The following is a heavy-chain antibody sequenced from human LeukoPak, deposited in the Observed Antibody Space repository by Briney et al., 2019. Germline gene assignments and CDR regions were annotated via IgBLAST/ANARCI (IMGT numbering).Heavy chain of an antibody. J-gene: IGHJ4*02. CDR3: ARGIKAFDS. CDR2: SNTVSTSI. CDR1: GFIFSSYS. Sequence: PGGSLRLSCAASGFIFSSYSINWVRQAPGKGLEWISYSNTVSTSIYYADSVKGRFTISRDNAKNSLYLQMNSLRDEDTAVYFCARGIKAFDSWGQGILVTVSS. D-gene: IGHD3-16*01. V-gene: IGHV3-48*02.